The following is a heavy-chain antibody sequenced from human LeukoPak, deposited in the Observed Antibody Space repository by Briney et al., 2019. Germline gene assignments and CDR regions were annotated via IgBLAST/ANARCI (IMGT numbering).Heavy chain of an antibody. D-gene: IGHD5-12*01. CDR2: ISSNGRTT. J-gene: IGHJ4*02. Sequence: GEPLRLSCSASGFTFSSYAMHWVRQAPGKGLEYVSSISSNGRTTYSPDSVKGRFTISRDNSKNRLFLQMSSLRTEDTAVYYCASPYSGYDYNFDHWGQGTLVTVSS. CDR3: ASPYSGYDYNFDH. CDR1: GFTFSSYA. V-gene: IGHV3-64D*06.